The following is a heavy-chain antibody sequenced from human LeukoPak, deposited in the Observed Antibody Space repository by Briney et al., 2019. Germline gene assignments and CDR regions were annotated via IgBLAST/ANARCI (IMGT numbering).Heavy chain of an antibody. J-gene: IGHJ4*02. CDR2: MNPNIVNT. Sequence: ASVKVSCKASGYTFTRYEINWVRQAPGQGVEGRGGMNPNIVNTCYPQNFHRRVSITRNPSISTAYMELISLTSEDPAVYYCARWSLGTDQAAIPFHYWGQGTLVTVSS. D-gene: IGHD2-21*02. V-gene: IGHV1-8*03. CDR3: ARWSLGTDQAAIPFHY. CDR1: GYTFTRYE.